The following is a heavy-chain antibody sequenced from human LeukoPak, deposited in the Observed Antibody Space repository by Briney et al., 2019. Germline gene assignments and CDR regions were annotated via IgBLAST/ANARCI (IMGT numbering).Heavy chain of an antibody. CDR1: GGSITRSSYH. J-gene: IGHJ5*02. Sequence: PPETLSLTCTVSGGSITRSSYHWGWIRQPPGKGLEWIGSIYYSGTTYYNPSLKSRVTILVDTSKNQFSLRLSSVTAADTAVYYCARGAITMVRGVIISRTRGFDPWGQGTLVTVSS. D-gene: IGHD3-10*01. CDR3: ARGAITMVRGVIISRTRGFDP. V-gene: IGHV4-39*07. CDR2: IYYSGTT.